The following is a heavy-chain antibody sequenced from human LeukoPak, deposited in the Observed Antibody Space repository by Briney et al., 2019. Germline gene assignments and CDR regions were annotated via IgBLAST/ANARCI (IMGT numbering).Heavy chain of an antibody. V-gene: IGHV1-18*01. D-gene: IGHD5-18*01. CDR2: ISAYSGDT. CDR3: ARGDTAMVEKSFDY. Sequence: ASVKVSCKASGYTFTSYGISWVRQAPGQGLEWMGWISAYSGDTNYAQKFQGRVTITADESTSTAYMELSSLRSEDTAVYYCARGDTAMVEKSFDYWGQGTLVTVSS. J-gene: IGHJ4*02. CDR1: GYTFTSYG.